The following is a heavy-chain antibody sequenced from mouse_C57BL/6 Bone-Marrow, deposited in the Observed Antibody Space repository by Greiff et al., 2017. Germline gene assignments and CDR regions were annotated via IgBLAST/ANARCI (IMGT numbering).Heavy chain of an antibody. V-gene: IGHV1-42*01. CDR1: GYPFTGYY. CDR3: ARTIRLRFDY. Sequence: VQLQQSGPELVKPGASVKISCEASGYPFTGYYMKWVKQSPEKRLEWIGEINPSTGGTTYNQKFKAKATLTVDKSSSTAYMQLKSLTSEYSAVYCCARTIRLRFDYWGRGTTLTVSS. J-gene: IGHJ2*01. CDR2: INPSTGGT.